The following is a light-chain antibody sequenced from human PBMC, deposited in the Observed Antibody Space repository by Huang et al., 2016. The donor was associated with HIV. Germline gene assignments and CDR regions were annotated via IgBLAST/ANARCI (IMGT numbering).Light chain of an antibody. Sequence: IVMTQSPESLTLSLGARAAINCKSSQDLFYNSTEMNYLAWYQQKPRQPPKLLLYWESTRDSGVPARFSGSVSRTNFTLTINGLQSDDSALYYCQQYYTNHYTVGQGTKLGIK. CDR1: QDLFYNSTEMNY. CDR3: QQYYTNHYT. J-gene: IGKJ2*01. V-gene: IGKV4-1*01. CDR2: WES.